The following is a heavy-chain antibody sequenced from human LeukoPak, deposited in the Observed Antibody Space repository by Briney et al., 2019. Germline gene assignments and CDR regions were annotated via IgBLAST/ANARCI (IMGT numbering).Heavy chain of an antibody. D-gene: IGHD1-26*01. CDR1: GYTFTSYG. V-gene: IGHV1-18*01. CDR2: ISAYNGNT. CDR3: ATQHSGSYYFDY. J-gene: IGHJ4*02. Sequence: ASVKVSCKASGYTFTSYGISWVRQAPGQGLEWMGWISAYNGNTNYAQKLQGRVTMTTDTSTSTAYMELRSLRSDDTAVYYCATQHSGSYYFDYWGQGSLVTVSS.